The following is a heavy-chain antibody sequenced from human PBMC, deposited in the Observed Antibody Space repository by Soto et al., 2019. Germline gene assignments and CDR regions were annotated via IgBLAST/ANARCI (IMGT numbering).Heavy chain of an antibody. V-gene: IGHV3-33*01. CDR2: IWYDGSNE. J-gene: IGHJ6*02. D-gene: IGHD3-16*01. CDR3: AREGGAYYFHGMDV. Sequence: QVQLVESGGGVVQPGRSLRLSCVASGFTFNTYGMHWVRQAPGKGLERVAVIWYDGSNEYYADSVQGRFTISRDNSKNTLYLQTNSLRDEDTAVYYCAREGGAYYFHGMDVWGQGTTVTVSS. CDR1: GFTFNTYG.